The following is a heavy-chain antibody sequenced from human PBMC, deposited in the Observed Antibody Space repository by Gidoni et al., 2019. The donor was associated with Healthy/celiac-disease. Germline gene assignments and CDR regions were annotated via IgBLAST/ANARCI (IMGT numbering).Heavy chain of an antibody. CDR1: GGSISSTSYY. CDR3: ATLGYCSGGSCYHDDY. D-gene: IGHD2-15*01. CDR2: MYYSGST. V-gene: IGHV4-39*01. J-gene: IGHJ4*02. Sequence: GGSISSTSYYWGWIRQPPEKGLEWIGRMYYSGSTYYNPSLKSRVTISVDTSKNQLSLKLSSVTAADTAVYYCATLGYCSGGSCYHDDYWGQGTLVTVSS.